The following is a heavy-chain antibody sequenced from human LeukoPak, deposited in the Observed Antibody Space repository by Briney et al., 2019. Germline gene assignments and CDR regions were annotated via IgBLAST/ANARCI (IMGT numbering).Heavy chain of an antibody. V-gene: IGHV1-8*01. D-gene: IGHD3-16*01. J-gene: IGHJ4*01. Sequence: ASVKVSCKASGYTFISDDINWVRQATGQGLEWMGWMNPNSGNTGYAQKFQGRVTMTRNTPISTAYMWLSSLRSEDTAVYYCGSGGLRLGELPNWGQGTLVTVSS. CDR3: GSGGLRLGELPN. CDR2: MNPNSGNT. CDR1: GYTFISDD.